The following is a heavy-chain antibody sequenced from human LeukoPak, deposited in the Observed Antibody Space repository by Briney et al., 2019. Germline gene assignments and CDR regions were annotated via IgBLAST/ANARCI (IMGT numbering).Heavy chain of an antibody. J-gene: IGHJ5*02. V-gene: IGHV4-34*01. Sequence: PSETLSLTCAVYGGSFSGYYWSWIRQPPGKGLEWIGEINHSGSTNYNPSLKSRVTISVDTSKNQFSLKLSSVTAADTAVYYCASPQTYYDFWSGYSHNCFDPWGQGILVTVSS. CDR2: INHSGST. CDR3: ASPQTYYDFWSGYSHNCFDP. CDR1: GGSFSGYY. D-gene: IGHD3-3*01.